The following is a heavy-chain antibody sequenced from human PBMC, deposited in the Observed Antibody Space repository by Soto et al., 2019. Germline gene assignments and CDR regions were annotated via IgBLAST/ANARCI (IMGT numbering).Heavy chain of an antibody. V-gene: IGHV1-69*13. CDR1: GYTFTSFA. CDR3: AHYPVDTAMADFDY. CDR2: IIPIFGTA. D-gene: IGHD5-18*01. J-gene: IGHJ4*02. Sequence: SVKVSCKASGYTFTSFAIHWVRQAPGQGLEWMGGIIPIFGTANYAQKFQGRVTITADESMSTAYMELSSLRSEDTAVYYCAHYPVDTAMADFDYWGQGTLVTVSS.